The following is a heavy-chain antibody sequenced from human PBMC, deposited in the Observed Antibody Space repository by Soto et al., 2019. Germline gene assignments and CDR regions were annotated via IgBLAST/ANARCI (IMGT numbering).Heavy chain of an antibody. V-gene: IGHV3-23*01. D-gene: IGHD3-3*01. Sequence: GGSLRLSCAASGFTFSSYAMSWVRQAPGKGLEWVSAISGSGGSTYYADSVKGRFTISRDNSKNTLYLQMNSLRAEDTAVYYCAKDRARDFWSGYLLLDYMDVWGKGTTVTVSS. CDR3: AKDRARDFWSGYLLLDYMDV. CDR2: ISGSGGST. CDR1: GFTFSSYA. J-gene: IGHJ6*03.